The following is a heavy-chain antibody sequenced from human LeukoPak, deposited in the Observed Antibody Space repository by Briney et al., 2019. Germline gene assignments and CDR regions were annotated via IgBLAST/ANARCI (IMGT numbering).Heavy chain of an antibody. CDR1: GFTFSTYA. V-gene: IGHV3-23*01. Sequence: GGSLRLSCAASGFTFSTYAMTWVRQAPGKGLEWVSAISGSGGNTYYADSVKGRFTISRDNSKNSLYLQMNSLRAEDTAVYYCAKRPDYGDYYFYFDHWGQGTLATVSS. CDR2: ISGSGGNT. D-gene: IGHD4-17*01. CDR3: AKRPDYGDYYFYFDH. J-gene: IGHJ4*02.